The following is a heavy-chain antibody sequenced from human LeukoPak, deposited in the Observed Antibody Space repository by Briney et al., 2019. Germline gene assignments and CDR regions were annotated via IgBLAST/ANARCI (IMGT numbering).Heavy chain of an antibody. V-gene: IGHV4-38-2*02. J-gene: IGHJ4*02. D-gene: IGHD5-24*01. CDR2: IYHSGST. CDR1: GYSISSGYY. CDR3: ARGRRGMATIYDY. Sequence: SETLSLTCTVSGYSISSGYYWGWIRQPPGKGLEWIGSIYHSGSTYYNPSLKSRVTISVDTSKNQFSLKLGSVTAADTAVYYCARGRRGMATIYDYWGQGTLVTVSS.